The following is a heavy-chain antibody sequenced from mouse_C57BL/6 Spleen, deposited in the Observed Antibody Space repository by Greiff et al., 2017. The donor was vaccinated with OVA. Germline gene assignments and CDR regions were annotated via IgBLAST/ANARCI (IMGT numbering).Heavy chain of an antibody. CDR3: TTDYYGSPYAMDY. CDR2: IDPEDGDT. CDR1: GFNIKDYY. D-gene: IGHD1-1*01. V-gene: IGHV14-1*01. Sequence: VHVKQSGAELVRPGASVKLSCTASGFNIKDYYMHWVKQRPEQGLEWIGRIDPEDGDTESAPKFQGKATMTADTSSNTAYLQLSSLTSEDTAVYYCTTDYYGSPYAMDYWGQGTSVTVSS. J-gene: IGHJ4*01.